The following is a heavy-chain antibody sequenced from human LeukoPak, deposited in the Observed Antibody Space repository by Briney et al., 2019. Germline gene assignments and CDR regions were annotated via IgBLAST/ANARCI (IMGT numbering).Heavy chain of an antibody. CDR1: GGSISTYY. V-gene: IGHV4-4*07. CDR3: ARSYDRSGYSVGFDY. D-gene: IGHD3-22*01. CDR2: IFASGRT. J-gene: IGHJ4*02. Sequence: SETLSLTCTVSGGSISTYYWSWIRQSAGEGLEWIGRIFASGRTNHNPSLESRVTMSVVTSKNQFSLRLTSVTAADTAVYYCARSYDRSGYSVGFDYWGQGTLVTVSS.